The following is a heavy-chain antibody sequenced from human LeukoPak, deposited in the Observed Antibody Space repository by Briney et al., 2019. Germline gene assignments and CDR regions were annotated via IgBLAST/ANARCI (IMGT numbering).Heavy chain of an antibody. Sequence: GASVKVSCKASGYTFSNYDINWVRQATGQGLEWMGWMNPNNRNTGYAQKFQGRVTMTRNTSISTAYMELNSLRSEDTAVYYCALEDDSSGFDYWGQGTLVTVSS. D-gene: IGHD3-22*01. CDR3: ALEDDSSGFDY. CDR1: GYTFSNYD. V-gene: IGHV1-8*01. CDR2: MNPNNRNT. J-gene: IGHJ4*02.